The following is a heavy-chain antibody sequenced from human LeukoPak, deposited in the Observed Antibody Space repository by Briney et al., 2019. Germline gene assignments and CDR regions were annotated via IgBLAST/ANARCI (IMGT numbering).Heavy chain of an antibody. D-gene: IGHD3-22*01. J-gene: IGHJ4*02. CDR2: ISYDGSNK. Sequence: PGGSLRLSCAASGFTFSSYAMHWVRQAPGKGLEWVAVISYDGSNKYYADSVKGRFTISRDNSKNTLYLQMNSLRAEDTAVYYCAREAYYYDSSGYPTYYFDYWGQGTLVTVSS. V-gene: IGHV3-30*04. CDR1: GFTFSSYA. CDR3: AREAYYYDSSGYPTYYFDY.